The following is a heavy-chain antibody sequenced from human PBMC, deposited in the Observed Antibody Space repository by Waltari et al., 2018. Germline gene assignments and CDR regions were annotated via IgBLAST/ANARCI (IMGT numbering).Heavy chain of an antibody. J-gene: IGHJ4*02. V-gene: IGHV3-7*01. D-gene: IGHD3-3*01. Sequence: EVQLVESGGGLVQPGGSLRLSGAASAFTFAYYWVTWVRQAPGKGLEWVANIKEDGSEKYYVDSVKGRFTISRDNAKNSLYLQMSSLRVEDTAVYYCATQSWSNFEYWGQGTLVTVSS. CDR3: ATQSWSNFEY. CDR2: IKEDGSEK. CDR1: AFTFAYYW.